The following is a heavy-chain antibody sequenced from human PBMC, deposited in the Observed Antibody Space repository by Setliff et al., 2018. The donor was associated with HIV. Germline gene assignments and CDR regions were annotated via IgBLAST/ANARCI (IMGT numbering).Heavy chain of an antibody. D-gene: IGHD1-7*01. CDR2: VFYNGDT. J-gene: IGHJ6*03. CDR1: GGSIRSYY. Sequence: LSLTCTVSGGSIRSYYWSWIRQSPGKGLEWIGYVFYNGDTAYNPSLKSRLTISVDTSKSQFSLKLSSVTAADTAVYYCARDRFTWNYGKNYMDVWGTGTTVTVSS. CDR3: ARDRFTWNYGKNYMDV. V-gene: IGHV4-59*12.